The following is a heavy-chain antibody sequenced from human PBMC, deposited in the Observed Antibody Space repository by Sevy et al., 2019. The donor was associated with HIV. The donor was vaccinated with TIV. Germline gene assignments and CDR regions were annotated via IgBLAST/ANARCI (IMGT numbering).Heavy chain of an antibody. CDR3: ARGPIQLWLPNYYYYYGMDV. Sequence: GGSLRLSCAASGFTFSSYAMHWVRQAPGKGLEWVAVISYDGSNKYYADSVKGRFTISRDNSKNTLYLQMNSLRAEDTAVYYCARGPIQLWLPNYYYYYGMDVWGQGTTVTVSS. CDR2: ISYDGSNK. J-gene: IGHJ6*02. CDR1: GFTFSSYA. V-gene: IGHV3-30-3*01. D-gene: IGHD5-18*01.